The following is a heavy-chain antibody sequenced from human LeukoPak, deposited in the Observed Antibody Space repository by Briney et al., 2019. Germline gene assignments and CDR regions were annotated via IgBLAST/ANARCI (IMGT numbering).Heavy chain of an antibody. D-gene: IGHD3-10*02. CDR1: GFTFINTW. J-gene: IGHJ6*04. CDR2: IKNDGSGI. Sequence: PGGSLRLSCAASGFTFINTWMHWVRQAPGKGLVWVARIKNDGSGIIYADSVKGRFTISRDNARNTLYLQMNSLRAEDTAVYYCAELGITMIGGVWGKGTTVTISS. V-gene: IGHV3-74*01. CDR3: AELGITMIGGV.